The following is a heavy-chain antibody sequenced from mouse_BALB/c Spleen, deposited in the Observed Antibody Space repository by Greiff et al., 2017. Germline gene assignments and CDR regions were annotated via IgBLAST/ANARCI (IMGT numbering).Heavy chain of an antibody. V-gene: IGHV1-63*02. CDR3: ARGSNWDYFDY. CDR2: IYPGGGYT. D-gene: IGHD4-1*01. CDR1: GYTFTNYW. Sequence: QVQLQQPGAELVRPGASVKLSCKASGYTFTNYWLGWVKQRPGHGLEWIGDIYPGGGYTNYNEKFKGKATLTADTSSSTAYMQLSSLTSEDSAVYFCARGSNWDYFDYWGQGTTLTVSS. J-gene: IGHJ2*01.